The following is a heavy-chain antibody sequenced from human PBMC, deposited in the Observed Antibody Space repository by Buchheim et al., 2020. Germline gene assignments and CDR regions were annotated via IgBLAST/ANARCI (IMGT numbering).Heavy chain of an antibody. CDR3: VRTYDYLWGSYPFDY. CDR1: AFPFSSYA. D-gene: IGHD3-16*02. J-gene: IGHJ4*02. Sequence: QVQLMESGGGLVQPGRSLRLSCAASAFPFSSYAMHWVRQAPGKGLEWVAVISHDGRNKYYADSVKGRFTISRDNYKNALYLQMNSLRSEDTAVYYSVRTYDYLWGSYPFDYWGQGTL. V-gene: IGHV3-30*01. CDR2: ISHDGRNK.